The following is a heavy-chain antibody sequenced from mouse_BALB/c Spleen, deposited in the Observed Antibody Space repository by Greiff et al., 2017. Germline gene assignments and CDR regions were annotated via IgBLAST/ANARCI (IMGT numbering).Heavy chain of an antibody. J-gene: IGHJ3*01. CDR3: ARVHYGSSFAY. CDR2: IDPANGNT. V-gene: IGHV14-3*02. CDR1: GFNIKDTY. D-gene: IGHD1-1*01. Sequence: VQLQQSGAELVKPGASVKLSCTASGFNIKDTYMHWVKQRPEQGLEWIGRIDPANGNTKYDPKFQGKATITADTSSNTAYLQLSSLTSEDTAVYYCARVHYGSSFAYWGQGTLVTVSA.